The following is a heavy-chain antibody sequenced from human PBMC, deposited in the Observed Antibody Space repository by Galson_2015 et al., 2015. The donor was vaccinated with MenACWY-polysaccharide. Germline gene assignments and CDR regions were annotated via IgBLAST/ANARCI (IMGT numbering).Heavy chain of an antibody. V-gene: IGHV3-23*01. D-gene: IGHD4-17*01. Sequence: SLRLSCAASGFTFIDFAMRWVRQAPGRGLEWVSGISGGGGSTYYADSVKGRFSISRDNSKNTLYLQVDSVRAEDTAVYFCAKDSGPYSASSPYGAFDYSGHGALVTFSS. CDR3: AKDSGPYSASSPYGAFDY. J-gene: IGHJ4*01. CDR1: GFTFIDFA. CDR2: ISGGGGST.